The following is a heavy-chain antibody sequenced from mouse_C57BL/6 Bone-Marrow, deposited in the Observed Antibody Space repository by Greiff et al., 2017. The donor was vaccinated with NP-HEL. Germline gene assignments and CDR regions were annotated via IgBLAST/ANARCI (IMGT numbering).Heavy chain of an antibody. V-gene: IGHV1-12*01. CDR2: IYPGNGDT. Sequence: LQESGAELVRPGASVKMSCKASGYTFTSYNMHWVKQTPRQGLEWIGAIYPGNGDTSYNQKFKGKATLTVDKSSSTAYMQLSSLTSEDSAVYFCASDYYGSSYFDYWGQGTTLTVSS. J-gene: IGHJ2*01. CDR3: ASDYYGSSYFDY. CDR1: GYTFTSYN. D-gene: IGHD1-1*01.